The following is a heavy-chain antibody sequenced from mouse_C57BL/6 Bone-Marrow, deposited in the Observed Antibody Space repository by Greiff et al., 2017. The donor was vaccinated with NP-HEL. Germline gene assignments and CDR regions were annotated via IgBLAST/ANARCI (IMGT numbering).Heavy chain of an antibody. CDR1: GYTFTGYW. Sequence: VQLQQSGAELMKPGASVKLSCKATGYTFTGYWIEWVKQRPGHGLEWIGAILPGSGSTNYNEKFKGKATFTADTSSNTAYMQRSSLTTEDSAIYYCARSAYSNYVLYYFDYWGQGTTLTVSS. CDR3: ARSAYSNYVLYYFDY. CDR2: ILPGSGST. V-gene: IGHV1-9*01. D-gene: IGHD2-5*01. J-gene: IGHJ2*01.